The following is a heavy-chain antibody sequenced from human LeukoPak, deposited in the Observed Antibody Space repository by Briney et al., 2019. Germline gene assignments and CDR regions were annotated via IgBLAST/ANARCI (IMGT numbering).Heavy chain of an antibody. D-gene: IGHD6-13*01. V-gene: IGHV1-2*02. Sequence: ASVKVSCKAFGYTFTGYYMHWVRQAPGQGVEWMGWINPNSGGTNYAQKFQGRVTMTRDTAISTAYMELSRLRSDDTAVYYCARNGEQQLANYYYTDVWGKGTTVTVSS. CDR2: INPNSGGT. CDR1: GYTFTGYY. J-gene: IGHJ6*03. CDR3: ARNGEQQLANYYYTDV.